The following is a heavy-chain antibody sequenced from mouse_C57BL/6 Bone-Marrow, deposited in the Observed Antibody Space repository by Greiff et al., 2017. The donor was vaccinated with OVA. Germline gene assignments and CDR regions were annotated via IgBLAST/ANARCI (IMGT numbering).Heavy chain of an antibody. V-gene: IGHV14-3*01. CDR1: GFNIKNTY. D-gene: IGHD4-1*02. CDR3: AGNWDYAMDY. Sequence: EVQLQQSVAELVRPGASVKLSCTASGFNIKNTYMHWVKQRPEQGLEWIGGIDPANGNTKYAPKFQGKATITADTYSNSAYLQLRSLTSDYSAIYYCAGNWDYAMDYWGQGTSVTVSS. J-gene: IGHJ4*01. CDR2: IDPANGNT.